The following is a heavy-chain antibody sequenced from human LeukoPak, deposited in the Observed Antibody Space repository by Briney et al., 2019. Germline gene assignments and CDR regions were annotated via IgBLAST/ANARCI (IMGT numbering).Heavy chain of an antibody. CDR3: ARALEKNWFDP. J-gene: IGHJ5*02. V-gene: IGHV4-61*05. Sequence: SETLSLTCTVSGDSISGTSYFWSWIRQPPGKGLEWIGYIYYSGSTNYNPSLKSRVTISVDTSKNQFSLKLSSVTAADTAVYYCARALEKNWFDPWGQGTLVTVSS. CDR1: GDSISGTSYF. D-gene: IGHD1-1*01. CDR2: IYYSGST.